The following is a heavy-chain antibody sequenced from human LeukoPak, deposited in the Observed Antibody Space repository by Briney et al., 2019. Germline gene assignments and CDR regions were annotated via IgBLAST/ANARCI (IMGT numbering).Heavy chain of an antibody. CDR1: GWSFNDYY. CDR3: ARGQVPAARGYNWFDP. Sequence: SETLSLTCAVYGWSFNDYYWNWIRQPPGKGLEWIGEINARGDTNYNPSLKSRVTISVDTSKKQFSLRLTSMIAADTALYYCARGQVPAARGYNWFDPWGQGALVTVSS. V-gene: IGHV4-34*01. D-gene: IGHD2-2*01. J-gene: IGHJ5*02. CDR2: INARGDT.